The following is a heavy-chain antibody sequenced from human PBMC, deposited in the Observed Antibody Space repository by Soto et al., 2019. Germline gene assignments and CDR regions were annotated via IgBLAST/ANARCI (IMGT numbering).Heavy chain of an antibody. CDR1: GGTFSTYT. D-gene: IGHD4-4*01. CDR2: IIPIIGII. CDR3: AGDPDSHYNDSHASSYP. J-gene: IGHJ5*02. Sequence: SVKVSCKASGGTFSTYTITWVRQAPRQGLEWMGRIIPIIGIINYAQKCQGRVTISADKFTGTAYMELTGLRSDDTAVYYCAGDPDSHYNDSHASSYPWGQGTLVTVSS. V-gene: IGHV1-69*04.